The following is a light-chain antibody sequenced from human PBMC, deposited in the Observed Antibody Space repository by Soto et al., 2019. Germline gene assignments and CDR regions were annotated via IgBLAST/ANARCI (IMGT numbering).Light chain of an antibody. CDR3: QSYDISLSGWV. CDR1: SSNIGAGYD. CDR2: GNS. J-gene: IGLJ3*02. Sequence: QSVLTQPPSVSGAPGQRVTISCTGSSSNIGAGYDVHWYQQLPGTAPKLLIYGNSNRPSGVPDRFSGSKSGTSASLAITGLRAEDEADYCCQSYDISLSGWVFGGGTKLTVL. V-gene: IGLV1-40*01.